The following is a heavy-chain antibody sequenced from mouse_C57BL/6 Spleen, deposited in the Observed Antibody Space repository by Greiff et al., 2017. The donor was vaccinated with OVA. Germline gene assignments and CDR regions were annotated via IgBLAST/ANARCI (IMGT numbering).Heavy chain of an antibody. CDR1: GFNIKDDY. Sequence: EVQVVESGAELVRPGASVKLSCTASGFNIKDDYMHWVKQRPEQGLEWIGWIDPENGDTEYASKFQGKATITADTSSNTAYLQLSSLTSEDTAVYYCTTFITTVVAHFDYWGQGTTLTVSS. CDR3: TTFITTVVAHFDY. V-gene: IGHV14-4*01. CDR2: IDPENGDT. D-gene: IGHD1-1*01. J-gene: IGHJ2*01.